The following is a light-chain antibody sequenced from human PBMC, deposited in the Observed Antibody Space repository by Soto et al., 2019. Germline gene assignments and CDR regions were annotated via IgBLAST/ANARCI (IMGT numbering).Light chain of an antibody. J-gene: IGLJ2*01. Sequence: QSALTQPASASGSPGQSITISCTGTSSDIGGYNYVSLYQQYPGKAPKLIISDVSNRPSGVSNRFSGSKSGNTASLTISGLQAEDEADYYCSSYPSSTTVVFGGGTKLTVL. CDR1: SSDIGGYNY. V-gene: IGLV2-14*01. CDR2: DVS. CDR3: SSYPSSTTVV.